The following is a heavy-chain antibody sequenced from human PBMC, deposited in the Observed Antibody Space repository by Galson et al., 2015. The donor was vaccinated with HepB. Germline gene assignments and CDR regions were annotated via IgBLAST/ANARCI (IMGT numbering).Heavy chain of an antibody. Sequence: QSGAEVKKPGESLKISCKGSGYSFTNYWIGWVRQMPGKGLEWMGIIYPGDSDTRYSPSFQGQVTISADKSISTAYLQWSSLKASDTAIYYCARRSGDPPHLYSYDMDVWGQGTPVTVSS. J-gene: IGHJ6*02. D-gene: IGHD2-21*02. V-gene: IGHV5-51*01. CDR2: IYPGDSDT. CDR3: ARRSGDPPHLYSYDMDV. CDR1: GYSFTNYW.